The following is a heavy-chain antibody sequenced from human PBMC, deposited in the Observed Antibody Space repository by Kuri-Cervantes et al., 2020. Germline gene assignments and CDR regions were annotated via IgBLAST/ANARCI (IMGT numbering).Heavy chain of an antibody. CDR2: IWPDGSNK. Sequence: GGSLRLSCAASGFTFSSYAMHWVRQAPGKGLEWVAVIWPDGSNKYYSDSVKGRFTISRDNSKNTLYLQMNRLRDEDTAVYYCARASGSFDYWGQGTLVTVSS. D-gene: IGHD1-14*01. CDR1: GFTFSSYA. J-gene: IGHJ4*02. V-gene: IGHV3-33*08. CDR3: ARASGSFDY.